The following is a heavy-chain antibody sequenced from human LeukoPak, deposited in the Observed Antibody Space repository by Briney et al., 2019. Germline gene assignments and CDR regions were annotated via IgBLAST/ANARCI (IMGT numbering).Heavy chain of an antibody. CDR3: AKGLDCFDY. CDR2: ISGSGGST. CDR1: GFTFSNYV. D-gene: IGHD6-19*01. V-gene: IGHV3-23*01. Sequence: GGSLGLSCAASGFTFSNYVVSWVRQAPGKGLEWVSAISGSGGSTYYADSVKGRFTISRDNSKNTLYLQMNSLRAEDTAVYYCAKGLDCFDYWGQGTLVTVSS. J-gene: IGHJ4*02.